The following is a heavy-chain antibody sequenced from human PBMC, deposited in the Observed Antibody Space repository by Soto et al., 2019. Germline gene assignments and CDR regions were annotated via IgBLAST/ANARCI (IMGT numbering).Heavy chain of an antibody. Sequence: SVKVSCKASGGTFSSYTISWVRQAPGQGLEWMGRIIPILGIANYAQKFQGRVTITADKSTSTAYMELSSLRSEDTAVYYCARYSGEYCSSTSCPPSDAFDIWGQGTMVTVSS. CDR2: IIPILGIA. CDR1: GGTFSSYT. V-gene: IGHV1-69*02. D-gene: IGHD2-2*01. J-gene: IGHJ3*02. CDR3: ARYSGEYCSSTSCPPSDAFDI.